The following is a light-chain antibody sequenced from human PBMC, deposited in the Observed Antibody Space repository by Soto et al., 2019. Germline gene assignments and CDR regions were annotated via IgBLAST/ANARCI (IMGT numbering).Light chain of an antibody. Sequence: DIQMTQSPSTLSASVGDRVTITCRASQSISSWLAWYQQKPGKAPKLLIYKASSLESGVPSRFSGSGSGTEFTLTISSLHPDGFATYYCQQYNSYPITFGQGTRLEIK. V-gene: IGKV1-5*03. CDR2: KAS. CDR3: QQYNSYPIT. J-gene: IGKJ5*01. CDR1: QSISSW.